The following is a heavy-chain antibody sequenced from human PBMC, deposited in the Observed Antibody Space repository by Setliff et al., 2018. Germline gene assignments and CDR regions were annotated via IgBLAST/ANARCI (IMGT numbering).Heavy chain of an antibody. V-gene: IGHV3-11*04. Sequence: GGSLRLSCAASGFAFGDYFMSWIREAPGKGLEWTSYISSDGITIHYADSVKDRFTVTRDNAKNSLYLQMDSLKVEDTAVYYCGSLTDGQHWGQGALVTVSS. J-gene: IGHJ1*01. D-gene: IGHD3-9*01. CDR3: GSLTDGQH. CDR1: GFAFGDYF. CDR2: ISSDGITI.